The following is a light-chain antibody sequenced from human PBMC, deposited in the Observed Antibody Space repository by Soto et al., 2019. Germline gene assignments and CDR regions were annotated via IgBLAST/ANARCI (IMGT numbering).Light chain of an antibody. CDR3: QQYKSYRG. V-gene: IGKV1-33*01. CDR1: QDISNY. Sequence: DIQMTQSPSSLSASVGDRVTITCQASQDISNYLNWYQQKPGKAPKLLIYDASNLETGVPSRFSGSGSGTDFTFTISSLQPEDIATYYCQQYKSYRGFGQGTKVDIK. CDR2: DAS. J-gene: IGKJ1*01.